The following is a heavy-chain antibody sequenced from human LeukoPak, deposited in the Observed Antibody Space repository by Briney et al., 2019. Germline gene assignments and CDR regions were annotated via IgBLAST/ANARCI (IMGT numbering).Heavy chain of an antibody. CDR2: ISYDGSNK. Sequence: GGSLRLSCAASGFTFSSYAMHWVRQAPGKGLEWVAVISYDGSNKYYADSVKGRFTISRDNSKNTLYLQMNSLRAEDTAVYYCARFGLAXXIPRKGNYFDYWGQGTLVTV. D-gene: IGHD6-13*01. J-gene: IGHJ4*02. CDR3: ARFGLAXXIPRKGNYFDY. CDR1: GFTFSSYA. V-gene: IGHV3-30-3*01.